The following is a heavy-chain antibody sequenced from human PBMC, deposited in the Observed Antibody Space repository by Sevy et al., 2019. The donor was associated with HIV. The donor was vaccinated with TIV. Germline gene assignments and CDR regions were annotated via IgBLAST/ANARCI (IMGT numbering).Heavy chain of an antibody. CDR2: IKEDGSVK. CDR1: GFTFSSYW. CDR3: VIAIGAAGSY. D-gene: IGHD6-13*01. Sequence: GGSLRLSCEASGFTFSSYWMSWVRQAPGKGLEGVANIKEDGSVKYYVESGKGRFTISRDNAKNSVYLQMNSLRAEDGALYYCVIAIGAAGSYWGLGTLVTVS. V-gene: IGHV3-7*01. J-gene: IGHJ4*02.